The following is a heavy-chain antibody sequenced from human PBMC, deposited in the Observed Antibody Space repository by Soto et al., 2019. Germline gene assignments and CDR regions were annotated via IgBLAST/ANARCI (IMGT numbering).Heavy chain of an antibody. Sequence: EVQLLESGGGLVQPGGSLRLSCAASGFTFSSYAMSWVRQAPGKGLEWVSAISGSGGSTYYADSVKGRFTISRDNSKNTLYLQMNSLRAEDTAVYYCAKDYVSGSYRRGVGWFDPWGQGTLVTVSS. CDR1: GFTFSSYA. V-gene: IGHV3-23*01. J-gene: IGHJ5*02. CDR2: ISGSGGST. D-gene: IGHD3-16*02. CDR3: AKDYVSGSYRRGVGWFDP.